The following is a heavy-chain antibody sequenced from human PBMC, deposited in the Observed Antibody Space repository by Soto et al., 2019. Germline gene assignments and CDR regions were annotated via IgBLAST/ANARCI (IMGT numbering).Heavy chain of an antibody. CDR2: ISAAGDT. V-gene: IGHV3-13*01. Sequence: EVQLVESGGGLVQPGGSLRLSCAASGFTFRTYDMLWVRQGTGKGLEWVSGISAAGDTDYADSVEGRFTISRENAQNSFFLQMNSIRVGDAAVYYWAGTDRGCYGVDVWGQGTTVIVSS. CDR3: AGTDRGCYGVDV. D-gene: IGHD1-7*01. CDR1: GFTFRTYD. J-gene: IGHJ6*02.